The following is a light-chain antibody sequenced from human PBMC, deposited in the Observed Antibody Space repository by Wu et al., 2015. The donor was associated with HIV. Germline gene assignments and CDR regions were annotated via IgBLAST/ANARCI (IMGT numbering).Light chain of an antibody. Sequence: DIQMTQSPSTLSASVGDRVTITCRASQNINTWLAWYQQKPGTAPKLLTYQASALENGVPSRFSGSGSGTEFTLTISSLQPEDVATYYCQKYNTAPWTFGQGTKVEMK. CDR2: QAS. CDR3: QKYNTAPWT. CDR1: QNINTW. J-gene: IGKJ1*01. V-gene: IGKV1-5*03.